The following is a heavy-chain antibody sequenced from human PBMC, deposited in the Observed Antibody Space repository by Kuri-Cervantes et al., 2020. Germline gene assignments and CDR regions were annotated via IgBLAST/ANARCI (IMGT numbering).Heavy chain of an antibody. D-gene: IGHD6-19*01. V-gene: IGHV7-4-1*02. CDR1: GYSFISYA. CDR3: ARESPPSSGWYRAAGGVGFDY. J-gene: IGHJ4*02. CDR2: INTNTGNP. Sequence: ASVKVSCKAPGYSFISYAMNWVRQAPGQGLEWMGWINTNTGNPTYAQGFTGRFVFSLDTSVSTAYLQISSLKAEDTAVYYCARESPPSSGWYRAAGGVGFDYWGQGTRVTVSS.